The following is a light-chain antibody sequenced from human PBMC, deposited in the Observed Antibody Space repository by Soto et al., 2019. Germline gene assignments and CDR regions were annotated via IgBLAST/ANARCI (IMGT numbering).Light chain of an antibody. V-gene: IGKV3-11*01. CDR1: QSVHNY. Sequence: EIVLTQSPATLSLSPGQRATLSFRASQSVHNYLAWYQQKPGQAPRLLIYDASNKATGIPARFSGSGSGTDFTLTISSLEPEDFAVYYCQQRSYGLTFGPGTKVDFK. CDR3: QQRSYGLT. CDR2: DAS. J-gene: IGKJ3*01.